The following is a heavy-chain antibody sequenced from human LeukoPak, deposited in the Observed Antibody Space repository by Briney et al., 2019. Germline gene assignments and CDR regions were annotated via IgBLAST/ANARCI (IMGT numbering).Heavy chain of an antibody. V-gene: IGHV1-2*02. CDR1: GYTFTGYY. CDR2: INPNSGGT. D-gene: IGHD3-10*01. J-gene: IGHJ6*03. Sequence: ASVKVSCKASGYTFTGYYMHWVRQAPGQGLEWMGWINPNSGGTNYAQKFQGRVTMTRDTSISTAYMELSRLRSEDTAVYYCARARLWFGEFYYYYMDVWGKGTTVTISS. CDR3: ARARLWFGEFYYYYMDV.